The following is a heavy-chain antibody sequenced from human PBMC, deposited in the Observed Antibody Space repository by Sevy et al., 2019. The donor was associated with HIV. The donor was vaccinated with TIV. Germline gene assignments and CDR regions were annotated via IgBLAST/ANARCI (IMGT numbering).Heavy chain of an antibody. D-gene: IGHD2-2*02. V-gene: IGHV4-39*01. CDR1: GGSISSSSYY. Sequence: SETLSLTCTVSGGSISSSSYYWGWIRQPPGKGLEWIGSIYYSWSTYYDPSLKSRVTISVDTSKNQFSLKLSSVTAADTAVYYCARRGIVVVPAAIPLDYYGMDVWGQGTTVTVSS. CDR3: ARRGIVVVPAAIPLDYYGMDV. CDR2: IYYSWST. J-gene: IGHJ6*02.